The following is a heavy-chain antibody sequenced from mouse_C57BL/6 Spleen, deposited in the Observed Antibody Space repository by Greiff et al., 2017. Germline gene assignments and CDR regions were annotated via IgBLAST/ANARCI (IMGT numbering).Heavy chain of an antibody. CDR1: GYTFTSYW. CDR3: ATLIYYDYDGWYFDV. CDR2: IHPSDSDT. D-gene: IGHD2-4*01. V-gene: IGHV1-74*01. Sequence: QVQLKQPGAELVKPGASVKVSCKASGYTFTSYWMHWVQQRPGQGLEWIGRIHPSDSDTNYNQKFKGKATLTVDKSSSTAYMQLSRLTSEDSAVYDCATLIYYDYDGWYFDVWGTGTTVTVSS. J-gene: IGHJ1*03.